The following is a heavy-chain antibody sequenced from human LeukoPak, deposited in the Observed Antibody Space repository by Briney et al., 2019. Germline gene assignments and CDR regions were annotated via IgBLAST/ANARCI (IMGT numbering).Heavy chain of an antibody. V-gene: IGHV4-31*03. D-gene: IGHD1-26*01. CDR1: GGSISSGGYY. CDR2: IDYSGST. Sequence: SETLSLTCTVSGGSISSGGYYWSWLRQHPGTGLEWLGYIDYSGSTYYNPSLKSRVTISVDTSKNQFSLKLSSVTAADTAVYYCAIVGATDWFDPWGQGTLVTVSS. J-gene: IGHJ5*02. CDR3: AIVGATDWFDP.